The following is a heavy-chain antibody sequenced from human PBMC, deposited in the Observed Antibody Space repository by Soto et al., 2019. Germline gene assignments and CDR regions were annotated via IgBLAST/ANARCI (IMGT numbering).Heavy chain of an antibody. V-gene: IGHV1-18*01. Sequence: QVQLVQSGVEVKKPGASVKVSCKASGYIFTSYGISWVRQAPGQGLEWMGWISAHNGNRKYAQKLQGRVTMTTHTSTSTAYMELRSLRSDDTAVYYCARDLGRFPDYWGQGTLVTVSS. CDR1: GYIFTSYG. CDR2: ISAHNGNR. J-gene: IGHJ4*02. CDR3: ARDLGRFPDY. D-gene: IGHD3-3*01.